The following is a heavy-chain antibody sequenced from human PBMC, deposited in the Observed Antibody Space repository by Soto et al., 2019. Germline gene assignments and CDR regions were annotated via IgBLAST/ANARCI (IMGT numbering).Heavy chain of an antibody. D-gene: IGHD6-13*01. CDR3: ARGLAADGA. J-gene: IGHJ5*02. Sequence: QVQLVQSGAEVKKPGASVKVSCRASGYTFTHYAIHWVRHAPGQRLEWMGFINAGSGNTLYSQTFQGRLTFTKDTSASTAYMDLSSLRFAVTAIYNCARGLAADGAWGQGTLVTVSS. V-gene: IGHV1-3*01. CDR2: INAGSGNT. CDR1: GYTFTHYA.